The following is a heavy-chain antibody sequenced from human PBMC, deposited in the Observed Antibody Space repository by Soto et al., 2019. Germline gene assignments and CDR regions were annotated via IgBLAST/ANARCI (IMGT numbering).Heavy chain of an antibody. CDR3: ARGLMGELLEDGHFQH. CDR1: GGTFSSYA. Sequence: QVQLVQSGAEVKKPGSSVKVSCKASGGTFSSYAISWVRQAPGQGLEWMGGIIPIFGTANYAQKFQGRVTIPXXEXPXXAYLELSGLRSEDTAVYYCARGLMGELLEDGHFQHWGQGTLVTVSS. V-gene: IGHV1-69*05. CDR2: IIPIFGTA. J-gene: IGHJ1*01. D-gene: IGHD1-26*01.